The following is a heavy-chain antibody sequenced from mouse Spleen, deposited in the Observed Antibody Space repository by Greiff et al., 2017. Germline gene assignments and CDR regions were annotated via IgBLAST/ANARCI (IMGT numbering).Heavy chain of an antibody. CDR2: INPSNGGT. Sequence: VQLQQPGTELVKPGASVKLSCKASGYTFTSYWMHWVKQRPGQGLEWIGNINPSNGGTNYNEKFKSKATLTVDKSSSTAYMQLSSLTSEDSAVYYCARGWITTRAYFDVWGAGTTVTVSS. CDR3: ARGWITTRAYFDV. J-gene: IGHJ1*01. CDR1: GYTFTSYW. D-gene: IGHD2-4*01. V-gene: IGHV1-53*01.